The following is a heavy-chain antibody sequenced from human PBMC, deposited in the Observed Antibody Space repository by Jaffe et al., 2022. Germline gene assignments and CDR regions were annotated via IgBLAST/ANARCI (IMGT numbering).Heavy chain of an antibody. J-gene: IGHJ6*03. CDR1: GFTFSSYS. D-gene: IGHD3-10*01. Sequence: EVQLVESGGGLVKPGGSLRLSCAASGFTFSSYSMNWVRQAPGKGLEWVSSISSSSSYIYYADSVKGRFTISRDNAKNSLYLQMNSLRAEDTAVYYCARDHPVQYVPAISRGAYMDVWGKGTTVTVSS. CDR3: ARDHPVQYVPAISRGAYMDV. V-gene: IGHV3-21*01. CDR2: ISSSSSYI.